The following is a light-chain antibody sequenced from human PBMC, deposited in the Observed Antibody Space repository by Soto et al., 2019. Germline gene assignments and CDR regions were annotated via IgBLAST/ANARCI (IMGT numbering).Light chain of an antibody. CDR3: QQYDNLQLT. V-gene: IGKV1-33*01. CDR1: QDISNY. Sequence: DIQMTQSPSSLSASVGDRVTITCQASQDISNYLNWYQQKPGKAPKLLIYDASNLETGVPSRFSGSGSGTDFTFTISSLQPEDIAKYYCQQYDNLQLTFGGGTKVEIK. J-gene: IGKJ4*01. CDR2: DAS.